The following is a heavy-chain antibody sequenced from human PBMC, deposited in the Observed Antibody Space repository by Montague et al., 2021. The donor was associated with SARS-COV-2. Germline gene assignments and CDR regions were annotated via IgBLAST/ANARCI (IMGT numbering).Heavy chain of an antibody. J-gene: IGHJ4*02. CDR1: GFSLSTSGMC. Sequence: PALVKPTQTLTLTCTFSGFSLSTSGMCVSWIRQPPGKALEWLALIDWDYDKYYSTSLKTRLTISKDTSKNQVVLTMTNMDPVDTATYYCARSHYDILTGYYTVFDYWGQGTLVTVSS. V-gene: IGHV2-70*01. CDR3: ARSHYDILTGYYTVFDY. CDR2: IDWDYDK. D-gene: IGHD3-9*01.